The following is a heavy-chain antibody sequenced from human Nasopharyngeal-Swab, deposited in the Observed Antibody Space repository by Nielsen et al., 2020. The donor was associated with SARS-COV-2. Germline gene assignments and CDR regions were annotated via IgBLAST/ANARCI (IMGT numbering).Heavy chain of an antibody. Sequence: GSLRLSCAASGFSFSAHAMTWIRQAPGKGLEWVAFIAHDASNEYYGDSVKGRFSISRDSSKNTLYLQMDSPRGEDTAVYYCARDAPAHYGAFYWGRGTLVTVSS. CDR1: GFSFSAHA. D-gene: IGHD4-17*01. CDR3: ARDAPAHYGAFY. V-gene: IGHV3-30*03. J-gene: IGHJ4*02. CDR2: IAHDASNE.